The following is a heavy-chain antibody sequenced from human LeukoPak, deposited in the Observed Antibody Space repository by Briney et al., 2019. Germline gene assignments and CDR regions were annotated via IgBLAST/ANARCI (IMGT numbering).Heavy chain of an antibody. CDR3: AKSLYSSSWYDGGNWFDR. Sequence: GGSLTLSCAASGFTFCSYALRRLGQGQGMELKGGSAASGSGGSTSYADSVKGQFTITRDNTKNTRYLQMNSLRAEGTAVYYCAKSLYSSSWYDGGNWFDRWGQGTLVTVSS. J-gene: IGHJ5*02. D-gene: IGHD6-13*01. CDR1: GFTFCSYA. V-gene: IGHV3-23*01. CDR2: ASGSGGST.